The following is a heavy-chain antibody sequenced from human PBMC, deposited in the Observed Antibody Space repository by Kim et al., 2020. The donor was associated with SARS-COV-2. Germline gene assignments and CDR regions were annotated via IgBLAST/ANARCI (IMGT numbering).Heavy chain of an antibody. D-gene: IGHD3-10*01. Sequence: GGSLRLSCAASGFIFRSYTMHWVRQAPGKGLEWVAVLSFVGDNKYYADSVKGRFTISRDNSKNTLFLQMDSLTVEDTAVYYCARAPASGLYIDNWGQGTL. V-gene: IGHV3-30-3*01. CDR1: GFIFRSYT. CDR2: LSFVGDNK. CDR3: ARAPASGLYIDN. J-gene: IGHJ4*02.